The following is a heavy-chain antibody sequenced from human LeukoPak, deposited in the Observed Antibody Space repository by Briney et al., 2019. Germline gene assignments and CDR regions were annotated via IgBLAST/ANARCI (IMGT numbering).Heavy chain of an antibody. CDR1: GGSISSYY. CDR2: IYTSGST. D-gene: IGHD3-9*01. CDR3: AREVPYDILTDYYQYRYYFDY. V-gene: IGHV4-4*07. J-gene: IGHJ4*02. Sequence: SETLSLTCTVSGGSISSYYWSWIRQPAGKGLEWIGRIYTSGSTNYNPSLKSRVTMSVDTSKNQFSLKLSSVTAADTAVYYCAREVPYDILTDYYQYRYYFDYWGQGTLVTVSS.